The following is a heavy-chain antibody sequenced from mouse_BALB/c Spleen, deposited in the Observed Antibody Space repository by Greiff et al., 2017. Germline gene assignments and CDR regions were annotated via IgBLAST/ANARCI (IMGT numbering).Heavy chain of an antibody. CDR3: ARPYYAHFDY. V-gene: IGHV5-6*01. D-gene: IGHD1-1*01. Sequence: EVKLMESGGDLVKPGGSLKLSCAASGFTFSSYGMSWVRQTPDKRLEWVATISSGGSYTYYPDSVKGRFTISRDNAKNTLYLQMSSLKSEDTAMYYCARPYYAHFDYWGQGTTLTVSS. J-gene: IGHJ2*01. CDR2: ISSGGSYT. CDR1: GFTFSSYG.